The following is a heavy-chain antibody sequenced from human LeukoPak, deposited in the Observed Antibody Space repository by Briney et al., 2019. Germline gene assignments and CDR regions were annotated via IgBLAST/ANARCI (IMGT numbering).Heavy chain of an antibody. V-gene: IGHV3-7*01. D-gene: IGHD1-1*01. Sequence: GVSLRLSYAASGFTLSEFWMSRVRQAPGKALECAASTNEAGGDKYYVDSVKGRFTISSDNSKNSLSLQMNSLPDEDTAIYYCAIATTGRGAFGSWGQGTLVSVSS. CDR1: GFTLSEFW. CDR3: AIATTGRGAFGS. J-gene: IGHJ4*02. CDR2: TNEAGGDK.